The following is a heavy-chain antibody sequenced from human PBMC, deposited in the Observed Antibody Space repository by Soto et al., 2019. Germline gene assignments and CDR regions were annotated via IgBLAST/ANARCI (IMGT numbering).Heavy chain of an antibody. CDR2: IRSDSASSAI. CDR3: VLEGCGRTCCYSLEL. V-gene: IGHV3-73*01. D-gene: IGHD2-2*01. J-gene: IGHJ4*02. CDR1: GFTFGGSP. Sequence: EAQLVQSGGGLVQPGGSLQLSCAASGFTFGGSPVHWVRQASGKGLEWVGRIRSDSASSAIAYAASVRGRFTLSRDDSKNTAYLQVISLEVEDTALYSCVLEGCGRTCCYSLELWGQGTLVTVSS.